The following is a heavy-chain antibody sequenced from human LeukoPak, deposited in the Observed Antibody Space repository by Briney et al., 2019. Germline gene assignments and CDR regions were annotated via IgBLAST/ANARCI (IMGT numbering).Heavy chain of an antibody. CDR1: GGSFSGYY. V-gene: IGHV4-34*01. D-gene: IGHD3-10*01. Sequence: SETLSLTCAVYGGSFSGYYWTWIRQPPGKGLEWIGEINHSGSTTYDPSLNNRVTISVDTSKNQFSLKLSSVTAADTAVYYCARPRYGSGSLDSWGQGTLVTVSS. J-gene: IGHJ4*02. CDR2: INHSGST. CDR3: ARPRYGSGSLDS.